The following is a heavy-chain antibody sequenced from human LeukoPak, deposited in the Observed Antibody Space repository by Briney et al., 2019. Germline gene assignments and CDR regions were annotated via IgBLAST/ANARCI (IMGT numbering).Heavy chain of an antibody. J-gene: IGHJ4*02. CDR3: AREPRRSSDFDYLDY. V-gene: IGHV3-53*01. CDR1: GFTVSSNY. D-gene: IGHD3-22*01. Sequence: GGSLRLSCAASGFTVSSNYMSWVRQAPGKGLEWVSVIYSGGSTYYADSVKGRFTISRDNSKNTLYLQMNSLRAEDTAVYYCAREPRRSSDFDYLDYWGQGTLVTVSS. CDR2: IYSGGST.